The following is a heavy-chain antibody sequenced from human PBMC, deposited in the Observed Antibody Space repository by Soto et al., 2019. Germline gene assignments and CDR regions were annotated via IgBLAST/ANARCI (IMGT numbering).Heavy chain of an antibody. CDR1: GFTFSSYA. CDR2: ISGSGGST. J-gene: IGHJ4*02. V-gene: IGHV3-23*01. CDR3: ARRGSGSYYDY. D-gene: IGHD1-26*01. Sequence: EVQLLESGGGLIQPGGSLRLSCAASGFTFSSYAMRWDRQAPVKGLEWVSAISGSGGSTYYADSVKGRFTISRDNSKNTLYLQMNSLRAEDTAVQYCARRGSGSYYDYWGQGTLVTVSS.